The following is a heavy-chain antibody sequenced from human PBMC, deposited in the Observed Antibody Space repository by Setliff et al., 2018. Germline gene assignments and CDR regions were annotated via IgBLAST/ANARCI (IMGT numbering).Heavy chain of an antibody. CDR2: INPHSDDT. D-gene: IGHD3-3*01. CDR3: ARSNYDFWSGYPNWFDP. V-gene: IGHV1-2*02. J-gene: IGHJ5*02. CDR1: GYIFTNHH. Sequence: ASVKVSCKASGYIFTNHHIHWVRQAPGQGLEWMGWINPHSDDTHYAQNFQGRVTITMDTSISTVYMELSSLRSDDTAVYYCARSNYDFWSGYPNWFDPWGQGSLVTVSS.